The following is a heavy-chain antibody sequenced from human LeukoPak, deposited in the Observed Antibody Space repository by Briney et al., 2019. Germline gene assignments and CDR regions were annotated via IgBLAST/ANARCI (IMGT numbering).Heavy chain of an antibody. J-gene: IGHJ5*02. CDR2: INHSGST. V-gene: IGHV4-34*01. CDR3: ARGGIAARPNWFDP. Sequence: PSETLSLTCAVYGGSFSGYYWSWIRQPPGKGLEWIGEINHSGSTNYYPSLKSRVTISVDTSKNQFSLKLSSVTAADTAVYYCARGGIAARPNWFDPWGQGTLVTVSS. D-gene: IGHD6-6*01. CDR1: GGSFSGYY.